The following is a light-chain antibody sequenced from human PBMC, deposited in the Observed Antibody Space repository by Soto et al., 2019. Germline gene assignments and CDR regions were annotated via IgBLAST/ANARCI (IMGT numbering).Light chain of an antibody. CDR2: DAS. J-gene: IGKJ1*01. CDR1: QSVSTY. V-gene: IGKV3-11*01. Sequence: EIVLTQSPATLSLSPGERATLSCRASQSVSTYLAWYQQKPGQAPRLLIYDASNRATGIPARFSASGSGTDFTLTISSLEPEDFAVYYCQQYNNWPRKFGQGTRWIS. CDR3: QQYNNWPRK.